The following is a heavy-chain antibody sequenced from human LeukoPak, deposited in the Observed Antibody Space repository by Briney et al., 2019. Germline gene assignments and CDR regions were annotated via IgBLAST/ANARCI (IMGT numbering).Heavy chain of an antibody. D-gene: IGHD2-2*03. CDR2: ISSSGSGSTI. CDR1: GFTFSSYE. Sequence: PGGSLRLSCAASGFTFSSYEMSWVRQAPGKGLEWVSYISSSGSGSTIYYADPVKGRFTISRDNAKNSLYLQMNSLRAEDTAVYYCARGTGYCLDPWGQGTLVTVSS. V-gene: IGHV3-48*03. J-gene: IGHJ5*02. CDR3: ARGTGYCLDP.